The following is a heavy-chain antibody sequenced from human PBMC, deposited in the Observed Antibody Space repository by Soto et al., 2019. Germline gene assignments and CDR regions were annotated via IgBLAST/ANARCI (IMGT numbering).Heavy chain of an antibody. CDR1: GFTFSSYG. CDR3: AKVRISAAKALDC. CDR2: ASSGGGST. Sequence: EVQLLESGGGLVQPGGSLRLSCAASGFTFSSYGMSWVRQAPGKGLEWGSTASSGGGSTYYAGSVEGRFVISRDNSKNTLYLQMTSLRAEDTAVYFCAKVRISAAKALDCWGQGTLVTVSS. V-gene: IGHV3-23*01. D-gene: IGHD6-13*01. J-gene: IGHJ4*02.